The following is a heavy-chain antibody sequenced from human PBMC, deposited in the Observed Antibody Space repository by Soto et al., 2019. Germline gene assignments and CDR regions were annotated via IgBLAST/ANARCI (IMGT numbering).Heavy chain of an antibody. D-gene: IGHD6-6*01. CDR3: ARLPGATAHRPAY. Sequence: GSLRLSCTACGINFKYNAMSWVRPAPGKGMQWDSTVNVNERKTNYAESVRGRFTKTRDTSKNTQYLQMNSPGVEATAIYYFARLPGATAHRPAYWGQGTPVTVSS. V-gene: IGHV3-23*01. J-gene: IGHJ4*02. CDR1: GINFKYNA. CDR2: VNVNERKT.